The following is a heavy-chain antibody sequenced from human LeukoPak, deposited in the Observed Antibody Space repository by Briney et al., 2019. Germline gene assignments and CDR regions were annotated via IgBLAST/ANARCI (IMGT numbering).Heavy chain of an antibody. CDR2: ISYDGSNK. D-gene: IGHD6-6*01. CDR3: AKVQYSSSPFDY. CDR1: GFTFSSYG. V-gene: IGHV3-30*18. J-gene: IGHJ4*02. Sequence: GGSLRLSCAASGFTFSSYGMHWVRQAPGKGLEWVAVISYDGSNKYYADSVKGRFTISRDNSKNTLYLQMNSLRAEDTAVYYCAKVQYSSSPFDYWGQGTLVTVSS.